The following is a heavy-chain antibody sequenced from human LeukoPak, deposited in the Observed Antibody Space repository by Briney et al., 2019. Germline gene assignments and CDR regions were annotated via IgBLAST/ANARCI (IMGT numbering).Heavy chain of an antibody. CDR1: GGSFSGYY. CDR2: INHSGST. Sequence: SETLSLTCAVYGGSFSGYYWSWIRQPPGKGLEWIGEINHSGSTNYNPSLKSRVTISVDTSKNQFSLKLSSVTAADTAVYYCARGTFLRYCSGGSCQLYGMDVWGQGTTATVSS. D-gene: IGHD2-15*01. CDR3: ARGTFLRYCSGGSCQLYGMDV. V-gene: IGHV4-34*01. J-gene: IGHJ6*02.